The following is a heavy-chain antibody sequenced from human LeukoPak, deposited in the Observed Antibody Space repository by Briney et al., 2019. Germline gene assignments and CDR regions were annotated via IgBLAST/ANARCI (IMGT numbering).Heavy chain of an antibody. D-gene: IGHD1-1*01. J-gene: IGHJ4*02. CDR2: INSDGSSA. Sequence: GGSLRLSCAACGFTFSNYWMHWVRQAPGKGLVYVSRINSDGSSANYADSVQGRFTISRDNAKNTLYLEMNSLRADDTAVYYCARPVTGTYAPLEYWGQGTLVTVSS. CDR1: GFTFSNYW. V-gene: IGHV3-74*01. CDR3: ARPVTGTYAPLEY.